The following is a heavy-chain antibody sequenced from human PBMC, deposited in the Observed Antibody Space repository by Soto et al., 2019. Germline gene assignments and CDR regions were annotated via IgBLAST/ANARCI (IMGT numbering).Heavy chain of an antibody. Sequence: WGSLRLSXAASGFTFTRYSMNWVRQAPGKGLEWVSSISSTTNYIYYGDSMKGRFTISRDNAKNSLYLEMNSLRAEDTAVYYCARESEDLTSNFDYWGQGTLVTVSS. V-gene: IGHV3-21*06. CDR3: ARESEDLTSNFDY. CDR2: ISSTTNYI. J-gene: IGHJ4*02. CDR1: GFTFTRYS.